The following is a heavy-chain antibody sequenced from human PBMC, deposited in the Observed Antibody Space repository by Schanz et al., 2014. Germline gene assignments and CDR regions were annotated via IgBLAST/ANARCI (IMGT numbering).Heavy chain of an antibody. Sequence: EVQLLESGGGLVQPGGSLRLSCAASGFTFTNYAMTWVRQAPGKGLEWVSGISGSGGSTYDADSVKGRFTISRDNSKNTLYLQMNSLRAEDTAVYYCAKDHAGSDILTALGNWGQRTLVTVSS. D-gene: IGHD3-9*01. CDR3: AKDHAGSDILTALGN. CDR1: GFTFTNYA. V-gene: IGHV3-23*01. J-gene: IGHJ4*02. CDR2: ISGSGGST.